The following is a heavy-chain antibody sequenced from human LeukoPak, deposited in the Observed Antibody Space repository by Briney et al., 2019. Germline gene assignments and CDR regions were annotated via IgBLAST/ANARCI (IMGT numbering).Heavy chain of an antibody. CDR1: GFTFSRYS. J-gene: IGHJ4*02. D-gene: IGHD3-9*01. Sequence: GGSLRLSCAPSGFTFSRYSVNWVRQAPGKGLEWVSCISSSSSYIYYANSVKSRFTISRDNAKNSLYLQMNSLRAEDTAVYYCVRDYENLTGSKTRFHYWGQGTLVTVSS. CDR2: ISSSSSYI. V-gene: IGHV3-21*01. CDR3: VRDYENLTGSKTRFHY.